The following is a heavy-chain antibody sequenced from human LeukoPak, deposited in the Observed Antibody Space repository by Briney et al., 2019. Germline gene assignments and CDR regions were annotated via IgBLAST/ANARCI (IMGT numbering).Heavy chain of an antibody. V-gene: IGHV3-33*01. CDR2: IWYDGSNK. CDR1: GFTLSSYG. D-gene: IGHD6-19*01. CDR3: ARDGEQWLVRDNWFDP. J-gene: IGHJ5*02. Sequence: GGSLRLSCAASGFTLSSYGIHWVRQAPGKGLEWVAVIWYDGSNKYYADSVKGRFTISRDNSKNTLYLQMNSLRAEDTAVYYCARDGEQWLVRDNWFDPWGQGTLVTVSS.